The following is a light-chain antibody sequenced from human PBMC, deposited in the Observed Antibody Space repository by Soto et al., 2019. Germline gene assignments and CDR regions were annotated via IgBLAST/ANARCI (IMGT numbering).Light chain of an antibody. CDR1: QSISGS. Sequence: EIVLTQSPATLSLSPGERATLSCRASQSISGSLAWYQQKAGQAPRLLIYDASTRATGFPARFSGSGSGTDFTLTIGSLEPEDFAVYYCQQRSEWPRTFGQGTKVEIK. J-gene: IGKJ1*01. CDR3: QQRSEWPRT. V-gene: IGKV3-11*01. CDR2: DAS.